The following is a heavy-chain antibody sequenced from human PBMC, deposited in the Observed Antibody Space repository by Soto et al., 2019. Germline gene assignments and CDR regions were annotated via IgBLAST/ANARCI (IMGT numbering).Heavy chain of an antibody. CDR3: AKGGYNYGFLFDC. CDR1: GFTFRNYG. V-gene: IGHV3-48*01. J-gene: IGHJ4*02. Sequence: GGSLRLSCAASGFTFRNYGMNCVRQAPGKGLEWVSYIGIGSSTTYYADSVKGRFTISRDNSKNTLYLQMNSLRAEDTAVYYCAKGGYNYGFLFDCWGQGTLVTVSS. D-gene: IGHD5-18*01. CDR2: IGIGSSTT.